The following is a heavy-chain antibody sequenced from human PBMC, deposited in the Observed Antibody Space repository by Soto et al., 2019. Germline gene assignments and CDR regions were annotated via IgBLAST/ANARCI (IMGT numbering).Heavy chain of an antibody. CDR3: ARPRSSSRNYYGMDV. Sequence: GESLKISCKGSGDSFTSYWIGWVRQMPGKGLEWMGTIYPGDSDTRNSPSLQGQVTISADKSISTAYLQWSSLKASDTAMYYCARPRSSSRNYYGMDVWGQGTTVTVSS. CDR1: GDSFTSYW. D-gene: IGHD6-13*01. J-gene: IGHJ6*02. V-gene: IGHV5-51*01. CDR2: IYPGDSDT.